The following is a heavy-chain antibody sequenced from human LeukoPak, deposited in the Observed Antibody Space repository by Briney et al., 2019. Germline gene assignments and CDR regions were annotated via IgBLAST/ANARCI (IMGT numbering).Heavy chain of an antibody. CDR1: GGSIGSSSYY. J-gene: IGHJ4*02. D-gene: IGHD6-19*01. CDR2: KYYSGST. CDR3: ASHNSAWGYFDY. Sequence: SETLSLTCTVSGGSIGSSSYYWGWIRQPPGKGLELIGSKYYSGSTYYNPSLKCRFTISVDTSKNQFSLKLSSVTVADTAVYYCASHNSAWGYFDYWGQGTLVTVSS. V-gene: IGHV4-39*01.